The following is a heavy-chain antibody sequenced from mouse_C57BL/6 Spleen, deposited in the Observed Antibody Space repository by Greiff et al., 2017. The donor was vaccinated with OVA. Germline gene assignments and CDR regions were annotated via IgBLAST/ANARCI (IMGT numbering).Heavy chain of an antibody. V-gene: IGHV1-80*01. J-gene: IGHJ4*01. CDR2: IYPGAGDT. CDR1: GYAFSGYW. D-gene: IGHD1-1*01. CDR3: ARESTTVVY. Sequence: QVQLQQSGAELVKPGASVKISCKASGYAFSGYWMNWVKQRPGKGLEWIGQIYPGAGDTNYNGKFKGKATLTADKSSSTAYMQLSSLTSEDSAVYFGARESTTVVYWGQGTSVTVSS.